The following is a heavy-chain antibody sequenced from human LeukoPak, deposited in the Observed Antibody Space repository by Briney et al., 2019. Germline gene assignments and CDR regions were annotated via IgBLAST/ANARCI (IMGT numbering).Heavy chain of an antibody. J-gene: IGHJ6*03. V-gene: IGHV3-43*02. CDR1: GFTFDDYA. Sequence: PGGSLRLSCAASGFTFDDYAMHWLRHAPGKGLEWVSLISGDGGSTYYADSVKGRFTISRDNSKNSLYLQMNSLRTEDTALYYCAKIGGYCSSTSCYKSYYYYMDVWGKGTTVTVSS. CDR3: AKIGGYCSSTSCYKSYYYYMDV. CDR2: ISGDGGST. D-gene: IGHD2-2*02.